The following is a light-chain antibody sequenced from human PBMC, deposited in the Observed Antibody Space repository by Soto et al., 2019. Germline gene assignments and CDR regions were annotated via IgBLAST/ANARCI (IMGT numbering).Light chain of an antibody. CDR3: QTWGTGIRV. V-gene: IGLV4-69*02. CDR2: INSDGSH. CDR1: SGHSSYA. Sequence: QSVLTQSPSASASLGASVKITCTLSSGHSSYAIAWHQQQPEKGPRYLMKINSDGSHSKGDGIPDRFSGSRSGAERSLTISSRQAEDEADYYCQTWGTGIRVFGGGTKLTVL. J-gene: IGLJ3*02.